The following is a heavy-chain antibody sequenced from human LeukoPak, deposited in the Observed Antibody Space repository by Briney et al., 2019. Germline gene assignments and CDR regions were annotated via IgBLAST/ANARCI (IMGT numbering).Heavy chain of an antibody. D-gene: IGHD6-6*01. Sequence: PSGTLSLTCTVSGGSISSSSYYWGWIRQPPGKGLEWIGSIYYSGSTYYNPSLKSRVTISVDTSKNQFSLKLSSVTAADTAVYYCASTKLPAHYYYYYYMDVWGKGTTVTVSS. CDR3: ASTKLPAHYYYYYYMDV. CDR2: IYYSGST. CDR1: GGSISSSSYY. V-gene: IGHV4-39*01. J-gene: IGHJ6*03.